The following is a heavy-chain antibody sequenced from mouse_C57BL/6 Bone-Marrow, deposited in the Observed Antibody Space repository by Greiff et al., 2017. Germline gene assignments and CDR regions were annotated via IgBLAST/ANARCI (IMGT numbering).Heavy chain of an antibody. CDR2: ISSGGSYT. V-gene: IGHV5-6*01. CDR3: ARAGLLRSSMDY. D-gene: IGHD1-1*01. CDR1: GFTFSSYG. Sequence: EVHLVESGGDLVKPGGSLKLSCAASGFTFSSYGMSWVRQTPDKRLEWVATISSGGSYTYYPDSVKGRFTISRDNAKNTLYLQMSSLKSEDTAMYYCARAGLLRSSMDYWGQGTSVTVSS. J-gene: IGHJ4*01.